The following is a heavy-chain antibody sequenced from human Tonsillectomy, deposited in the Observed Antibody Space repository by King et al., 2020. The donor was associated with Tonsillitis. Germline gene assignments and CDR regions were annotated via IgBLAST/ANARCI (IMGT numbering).Heavy chain of an antibody. J-gene: IGHJ3*01. D-gene: IGHD3-9*01. V-gene: IGHV3-30*18. CDR1: GFSFSSYG. CDR2: IPYAGSNE. Sequence: HVQLVESGGGVVQPGRSLRLSCAASGFSFSSYGMYWVRQPPGKGLEWLAVIPYAGSNEYYADSVRGRFTISRDNSKSTVYLQLNSLRIEDTAMYYCAKGTLQHFDWVSNDGFDFWGQGTMVTVSS. CDR3: AKGTLQHFDWVSNDGFDF.